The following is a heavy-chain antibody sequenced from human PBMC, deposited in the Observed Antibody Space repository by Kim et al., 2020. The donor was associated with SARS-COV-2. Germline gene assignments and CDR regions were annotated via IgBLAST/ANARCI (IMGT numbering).Heavy chain of an antibody. CDR2: ISPSGGST. CDR3: ARELPLITTPRGWLDP. J-gene: IGHJ5*02. D-gene: IGHD3-16*01. Sequence: ASVKVSCKASGYIFTSYYMHWVRQAPGQGLEWMGIISPSGGSTSYAQKFQGRVAMTRDTSTSTVSMELSSLRSEDTAEYYCARELPLITTPRGWLDPWGQGTLVTVSS. V-gene: IGHV1-46*01. CDR1: GYIFTSYY.